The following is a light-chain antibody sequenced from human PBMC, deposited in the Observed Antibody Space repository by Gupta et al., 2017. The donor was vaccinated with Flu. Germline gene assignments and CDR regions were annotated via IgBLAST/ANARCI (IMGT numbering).Light chain of an antibody. CDR2: GAS. J-gene: IGKJ1*01. Sequence: ERATRSCRHGQSVSNNLAWYQQRPGRAPRPVIYGASTRAPGIPARFSGSGSGTEFTLTISSLQSEDVAVYYCQQYDNWPPETFGQGTTVEIK. V-gene: IGKV3-15*01. CDR3: QQYDNWPPET. CDR1: QSVSNN.